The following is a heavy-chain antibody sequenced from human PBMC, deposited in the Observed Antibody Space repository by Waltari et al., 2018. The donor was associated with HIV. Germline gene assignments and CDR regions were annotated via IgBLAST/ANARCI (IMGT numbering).Heavy chain of an antibody. CDR1: DYTFTSYG. CDR3: ARDKGASDTYKAEYFQH. V-gene: IGHV1-18*01. D-gene: IGHD1-20*01. CDR2: ISAYNGNT. J-gene: IGHJ1*01. Sequence: VQSEREMKPPGASVKVSCKPHDYTFTSYGISWLRLAPGQGFEWVGWISAYNGNTNYAQKFRGRVTLTTDTSTSTAYMELRGLRHEDTAIYYCARDKGASDTYKAEYFQHWGRGTLVSVSA.